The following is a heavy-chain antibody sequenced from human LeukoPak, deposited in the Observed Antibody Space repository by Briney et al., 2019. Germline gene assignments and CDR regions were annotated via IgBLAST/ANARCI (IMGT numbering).Heavy chain of an antibody. J-gene: IGHJ4*02. CDR2: IYSGGST. Sequence: QPGGSLRLSCAASGFTVSSNYMSWVRQAPGKGLEWVSVIYSGGSTYYADSVKGRFTISRDNSKNTLYLQMNSLRDEDTAVYYCAKTPGHSSSWQFDYWGQGTLVTVSS. CDR1: GFTVSSNY. V-gene: IGHV3-53*01. CDR3: AKTPGHSSSWQFDY. D-gene: IGHD6-13*01.